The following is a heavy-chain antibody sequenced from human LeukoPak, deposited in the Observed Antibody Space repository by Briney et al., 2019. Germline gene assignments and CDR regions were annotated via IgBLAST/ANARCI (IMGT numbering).Heavy chain of an antibody. D-gene: IGHD6-6*01. CDR1: GFTFDDYA. J-gene: IGHJ4*02. V-gene: IGHV3-9*01. Sequence: GGSLRLSCAASGFTFDDYAMHWVRQAPGKGLEWVSGISWNSGSIGYADSVKGRFTISRDNAKNSLYLQMNSLRAEDTAVYYCARELGSYSSSSQGDYLGQGTLVTVSS. CDR2: ISWNSGSI. CDR3: ARELGSYSSSSQGDY.